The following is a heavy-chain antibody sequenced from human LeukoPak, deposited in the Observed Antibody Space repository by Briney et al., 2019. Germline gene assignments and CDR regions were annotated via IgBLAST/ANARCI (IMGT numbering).Heavy chain of an antibody. J-gene: IGHJ5*02. CDR2: IYSGGST. CDR3: ARNSGTNWFDP. D-gene: IGHD1-26*01. V-gene: IGHV3-53*04. CDR1: GFTFRNAW. Sequence: GGSLRLSCTASGFTFRNAWMSWVRQAPGKGLEWVSVIYSGGSTYYADSVKGRFTISRHNSKNTLYLQMNSLRAEDTAVYYCARNSGTNWFDPWGQGTLVTVSS.